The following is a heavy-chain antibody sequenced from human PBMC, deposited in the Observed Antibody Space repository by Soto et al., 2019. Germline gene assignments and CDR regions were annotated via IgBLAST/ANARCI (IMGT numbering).Heavy chain of an antibody. CDR2: IKSKGHGGTT. V-gene: IGHV3-15*07. Sequence: SCAASGFAFSNAWINWVRQAPGKGLEWVGRIKSKGHGGTTDFAAPVRGRFAISRDDSRNLVYMQMNSLNTEDTAVYYCTTDSYTSVIVVRFDYWGHGTLVTVSS. J-gene: IGHJ4*01. CDR1: GFAFSNAW. D-gene: IGHD3-22*01. CDR3: TTDSYTSVIVVRFDY.